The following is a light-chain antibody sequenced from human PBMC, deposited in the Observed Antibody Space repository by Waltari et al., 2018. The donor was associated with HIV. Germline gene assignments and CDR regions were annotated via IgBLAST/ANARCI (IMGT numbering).Light chain of an antibody. CDR1: TGPVTNAHY. J-gene: IGLJ3*02. V-gene: IGLV7-46*01. CDR3: LLSYNGARV. Sequence: QAVVTQEPSLTVSPGGTVTLTCDSSTGPVTNAHYPYWLQQRPGQAPMTLIFDTTKRHSWTPARFSGSLLGGKAALTRSGAQSEDEAEYYCLLSYNGARVFGGGTKVTVL. CDR2: DTT.